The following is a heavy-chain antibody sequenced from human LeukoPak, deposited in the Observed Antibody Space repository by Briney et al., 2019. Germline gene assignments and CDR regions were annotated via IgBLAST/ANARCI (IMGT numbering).Heavy chain of an antibody. J-gene: IGHJ4*02. CDR1: GFSFSSYA. D-gene: IGHD6-19*01. CDR3: AKRSGYTTGWFFDF. V-gene: IGHV3-23*01. CDR2: ISGSGDNT. Sequence: GGSLGLSCAASGFSFSSYAMSWVRQAPGKGLEWVSSISGSGDNTYYAESVKGRFTIFRDNSKNTLFLQMNSLRAEDTAVFYCAKRSGYTTGWFFDFWGQGTLVTVSS.